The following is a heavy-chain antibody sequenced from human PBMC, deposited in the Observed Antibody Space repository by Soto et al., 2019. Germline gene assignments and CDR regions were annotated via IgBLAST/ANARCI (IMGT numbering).Heavy chain of an antibody. D-gene: IGHD2-21*02. J-gene: IGHJ4*02. CDR1: GFTFSSYG. Sequence: QVQLVESGGGVVQPGGSLRLSCAASGFTFSSYGMHWVRQAPGKGLEWVAVISYDGSNKYYADSVKGRFTISRDYSKNTLYLQMNSLRAEDTAVYYLTKDRLAYCSGDCYPPSYFDYWGQGALVTVSS. V-gene: IGHV3-30*18. CDR2: ISYDGSNK. CDR3: TKDRLAYCSGDCYPPSYFDY.